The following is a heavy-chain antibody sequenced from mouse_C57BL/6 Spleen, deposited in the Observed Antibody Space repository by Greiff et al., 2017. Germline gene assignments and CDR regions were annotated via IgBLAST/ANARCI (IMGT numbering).Heavy chain of an antibody. D-gene: IGHD1-1*01. CDR1: GFSLTSYG. Sequence: QVQLKESGPGLVQPSQSLSITCTVSGFSLTSYGVHWVRQSPGKGLEWLGVIWSGGSTDYNAAFISRLSISKDNSKSQVFFKMNSLQADDTAIYYCARNLVARYFDVWGTGTTVTVSS. CDR3: ARNLVARYFDV. J-gene: IGHJ1*03. V-gene: IGHV2-2*01. CDR2: IWSGGST.